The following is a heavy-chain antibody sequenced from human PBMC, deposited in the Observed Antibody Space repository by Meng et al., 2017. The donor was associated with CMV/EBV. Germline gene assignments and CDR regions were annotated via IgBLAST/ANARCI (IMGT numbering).Heavy chain of an antibody. CDR2: IIPVVGIA. V-gene: IGHV1-69*04. CDR1: GGTVSSYT. J-gene: IGHJ5*02. Sequence: SVKVSCKASGGTVSSYTISWVRQAPGQGLEWMGRIIPVVGIANYAQKFQGRVTITADKPRSTAYMELSSLRSDDTAVYYCARESHGTTGTTPVDWFDPWGQGTLVTVSS. CDR3: ARESHGTTGTTPVDWFDP. D-gene: IGHD1-1*01.